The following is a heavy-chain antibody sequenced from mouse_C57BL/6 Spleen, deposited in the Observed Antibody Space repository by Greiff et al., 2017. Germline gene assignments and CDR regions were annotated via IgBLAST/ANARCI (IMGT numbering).Heavy chain of an antibody. V-gene: IGHV5-4*03. CDR3: ARAPQGLYYVDY. Sequence: EVKLMESGGGLVKPGGSLKLSCAASGFTFSSYAMSWVRQTPEKRLEWVATISDGGSYTYYPDNVKGRFTISRDNAKNNLYLQMSHLKSEDTAMYYCARAPQGLYYVDYWGQGTTLTVSS. CDR2: ISDGGSYT. CDR1: GFTFSSYA. J-gene: IGHJ2*01. D-gene: IGHD3-3*01.